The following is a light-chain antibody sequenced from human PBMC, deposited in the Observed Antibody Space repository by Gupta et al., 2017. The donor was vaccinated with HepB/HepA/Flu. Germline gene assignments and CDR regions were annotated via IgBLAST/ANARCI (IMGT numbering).Light chain of an antibody. CDR2: GAY. CDR3: QHYGSTPPVT. V-gene: IGKV3-20*01. CDR1: QSVSSSY. Sequence: IVLTHCPGTLPLSPGEIASLSCRASQSVSSSYLAWYQQKPGQSPRLLIYGAYSRDAGVPDRFSGSGSGRDFTLTISRLEPEDFAVYYCQHYGSTPPVTFGQGTRLETK. J-gene: IGKJ5*01.